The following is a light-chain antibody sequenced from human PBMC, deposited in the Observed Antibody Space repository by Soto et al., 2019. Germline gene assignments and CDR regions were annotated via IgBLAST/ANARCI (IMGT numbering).Light chain of an antibody. J-gene: IGLJ1*01. CDR3: TSDTTRSARV. CDR1: SSDVDSYNR. V-gene: IGLV2-18*02. CDR2: EVS. Sequence: QSALTQPRSVSGSPGQSVTISCTGISSDVDSYNRVSWYQQPPGTAPKLMIYEVSNRPTGVSNRFSGSKSGNTASLTISGRQAEDEADYYGTSDTTRSARVFGTGTQVTVL.